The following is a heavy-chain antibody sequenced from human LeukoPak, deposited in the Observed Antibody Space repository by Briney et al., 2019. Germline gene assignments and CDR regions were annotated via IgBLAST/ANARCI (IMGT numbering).Heavy chain of an antibody. D-gene: IGHD3-10*01. J-gene: IGHJ4*02. CDR2: ISSSSTSI. CDR1: GFTSSDYG. V-gene: IGHV3-21*01. CDR3: ARSGVVAVLFPTDFDY. Sequence: GGSLRLSCAASGFTSSDYGMNWVRQAPGKGLEWVSFISSSSTSIYYADSVKGRFTISRDNAGSSLFLRMNSLRDEDTAVYYCARSGVVAVLFPTDFDYWGQGALVTVSS.